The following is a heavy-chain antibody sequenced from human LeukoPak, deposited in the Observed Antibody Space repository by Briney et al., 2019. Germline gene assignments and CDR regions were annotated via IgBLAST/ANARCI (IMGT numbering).Heavy chain of an antibody. J-gene: IGHJ4*02. Sequence: LGESLKISCKGSGYSFTSYWIGWVRQMPGKGLEWMGIIYPGDSDTRYSPSFQGQVTISADKSISTAYLQWSSLKASDTAIYYCARRPLDYGDNYFDYWGQGTLVTVSS. D-gene: IGHD4-17*01. V-gene: IGHV5-51*01. CDR3: ARRPLDYGDNYFDY. CDR2: IYPGDSDT. CDR1: GYSFTSYW.